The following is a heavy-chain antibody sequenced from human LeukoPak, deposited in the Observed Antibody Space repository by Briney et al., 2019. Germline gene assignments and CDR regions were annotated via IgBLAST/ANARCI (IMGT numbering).Heavy chain of an antibody. D-gene: IGHD3-22*01. J-gene: IGHJ4*02. Sequence: GGTLRLSCAASGFTVSSNYMTWVRQAPGKGLEWVSLINSGGSTDYADSVKGRFTISRDNSKNTLYLQMNSLRAEDTAVYYCARVSVAYDSTGYRFDDWGQGSLVTVSS. V-gene: IGHV3-66*01. CDR2: INSGGST. CDR3: ARVSVAYDSTGYRFDD. CDR1: GFTVSSNY.